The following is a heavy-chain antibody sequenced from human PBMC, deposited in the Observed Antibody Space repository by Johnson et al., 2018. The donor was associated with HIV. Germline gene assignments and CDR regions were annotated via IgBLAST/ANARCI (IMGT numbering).Heavy chain of an antibody. V-gene: IGHV3-20*04. Sequence: VQLVESGGGVVRPGGSLRLSCAASGFIFDDHGMTWVRQAPGKGLEWVSGINWNGGSIGYADSVKGRFTISRDNAKNSLYLQMNSLRAEDTAVYYCFIAPDAFDIWGQGTMVTVSS. CDR1: GFIFDDHG. CDR2: INWNGGSI. D-gene: IGHD6-13*01. J-gene: IGHJ3*02. CDR3: FIAPDAFDI.